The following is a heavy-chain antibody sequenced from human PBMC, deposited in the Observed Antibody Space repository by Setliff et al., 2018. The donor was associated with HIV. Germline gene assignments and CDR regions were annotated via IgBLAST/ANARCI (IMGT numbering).Heavy chain of an antibody. J-gene: IGHJ6*01. V-gene: IGHV1-3*01. CDR3: AGGGWEPTIYYYYGMDV. D-gene: IGHD1-26*01. CDR2: INAGNGNT. CDR1: GYTLTSYA. Sequence: GASVKVSCKASGYTLTSYAMHWVRQAPGQRLEWMGWINAGNGNTKYSQKFQGRVTITRDTSASTAYMELSSLRSEDTAVYYCAGGGWEPTIYYYYGMDVWGQGHTVTVS.